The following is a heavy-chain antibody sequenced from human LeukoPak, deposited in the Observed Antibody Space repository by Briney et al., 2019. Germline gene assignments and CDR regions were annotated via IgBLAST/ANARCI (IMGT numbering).Heavy chain of an antibody. V-gene: IGHV3-13*01. CDR3: ARGGSSSIYHYYGMDV. D-gene: IGHD6-13*01. CDR2: IGTAGDT. CDR1: GFTFSSYD. J-gene: IGHJ6*02. Sequence: GGSLRLSCAASGFTFSSYDMHWVRQATGKGLEWVSAIGTAGDTYYPGSVKGRFTISRENAKNSLYLQMNSLRAGDTAVYYCARGGSSSIYHYYGMDVWGQGTTVTVSS.